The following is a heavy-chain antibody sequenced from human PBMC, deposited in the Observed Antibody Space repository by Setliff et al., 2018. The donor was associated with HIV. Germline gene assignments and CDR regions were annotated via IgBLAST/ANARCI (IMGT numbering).Heavy chain of an antibody. CDR2: VNTDGSSK. J-gene: IGHJ1*01. CDR3: ARGNGSGWYTEYFQH. Sequence: GGSLRLSCAASGFTFDRYWMHWVRQAPGEGLVWVSRVNTDGSSKTYADSVKDLFTISRDNAKNTLYLQMNSLRAEDTAVYYCARGNGSGWYTEYFQHWGQGTLVTVSS. CDR1: GFTFDRYW. V-gene: IGHV3-74*01. D-gene: IGHD6-19*01.